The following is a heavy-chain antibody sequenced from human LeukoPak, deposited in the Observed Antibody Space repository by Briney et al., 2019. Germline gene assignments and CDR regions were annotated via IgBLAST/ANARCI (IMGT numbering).Heavy chain of an antibody. CDR1: GGSISSGGYY. V-gene: IGHV4-31*03. D-gene: IGHD1-1*01. CDR2: IYYSGST. Sequence: PSETLSLTCTVSGGSISSGGYYWSWIRQHPGKGLEWIGYIYYSGSTYYNPSLKSRVTISVDTSKNQFSLKLSSVTAADTAVYYCAMTGTTTGADYWGQGTLVTVSS. J-gene: IGHJ4*02. CDR3: AMTGTTTGADY.